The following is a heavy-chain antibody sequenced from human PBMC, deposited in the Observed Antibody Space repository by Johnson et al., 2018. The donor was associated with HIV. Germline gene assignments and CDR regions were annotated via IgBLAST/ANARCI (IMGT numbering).Heavy chain of an antibody. CDR2: ISYDGSNK. CDR1: GFTFSSYA. V-gene: IGHV3-30*04. Sequence: QVQLVESGGGVVQPGRSLRLSCAASGFTFSSYAMHWVRQAPGKGLEWVAAISYDGSNKYYADSVKGRFTISRDNSKNTLYLQMHSLRAEDTAVYYCASKAAGTMHAFDIWGQGTMVTVSS. D-gene: IGHD6-13*01. CDR3: ASKAAGTMHAFDI. J-gene: IGHJ3*02.